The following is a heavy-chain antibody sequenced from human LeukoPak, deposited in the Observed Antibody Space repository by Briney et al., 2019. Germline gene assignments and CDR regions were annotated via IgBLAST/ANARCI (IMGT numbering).Heavy chain of an antibody. Sequence: PGGSLRLSCAASGFTFSTYAMHWVRQAPGEGLEWVSGISDTGGTSFYADSVKGRFTFSRDNSKNTLYLQMNSLGADDTAVYYCAKGVYSDSSGCDDAFDIWGQGTLVTVSS. J-gene: IGHJ3*02. CDR2: ISDTGGTS. D-gene: IGHD3-22*01. CDR1: GFTFSTYA. CDR3: AKGVYSDSSGCDDAFDI. V-gene: IGHV3-23*01.